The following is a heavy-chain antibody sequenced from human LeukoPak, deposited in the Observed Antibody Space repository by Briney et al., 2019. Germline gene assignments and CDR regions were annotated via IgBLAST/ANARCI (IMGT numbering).Heavy chain of an antibody. CDR3: ARGPYSGSYVDY. Sequence: SETPSLTCTVSGGSISSYYWSWIRQPAGKGLEWIGRIYTSGSTNYNPSLKSRVTMSVDTSKNQFSLKLSSVTAADTAVYYCARGPYSGSYVDYWGQGTLVTVSS. CDR1: GGSISSYY. CDR2: IYTSGST. J-gene: IGHJ4*02. D-gene: IGHD1-26*01. V-gene: IGHV4-4*07.